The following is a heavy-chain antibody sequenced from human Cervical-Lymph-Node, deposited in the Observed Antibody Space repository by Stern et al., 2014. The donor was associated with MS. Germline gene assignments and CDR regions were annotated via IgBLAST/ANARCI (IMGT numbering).Heavy chain of an antibody. D-gene: IGHD1-26*01. CDR2: IHFSGNT. CDR1: GDSISNYY. CDR3: ASVNSGTYYSD. Sequence: QLQLQESGPGLVKPSETLSLTCTVSGDSISNYYWFWIRQPPGKGLEWIGYIHFSGNTNYNPSLKSRVTISVDTSKRQFSLKLTSVTAADTAVYFCASVNSGTYYSDWGQGTLVTVSS. V-gene: IGHV4-59*01. J-gene: IGHJ4*02.